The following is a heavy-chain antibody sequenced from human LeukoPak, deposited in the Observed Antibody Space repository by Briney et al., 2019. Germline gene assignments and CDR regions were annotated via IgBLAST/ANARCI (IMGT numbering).Heavy chain of an antibody. V-gene: IGHV4-38-2*02. J-gene: IGHJ2*01. Sequence: TSETLSLTCTVSGYSISSGYYWGWIRQPPGKGLEWIGSIYHSGSTYYNPSLKSRVTISVDTSKNQFSLKLSSVTAADTAVYYCARVEQYDWYFDLWGRGTLVTVSS. D-gene: IGHD6-19*01. CDR1: GYSISSGYY. CDR2: IYHSGST. CDR3: ARVEQYDWYFDL.